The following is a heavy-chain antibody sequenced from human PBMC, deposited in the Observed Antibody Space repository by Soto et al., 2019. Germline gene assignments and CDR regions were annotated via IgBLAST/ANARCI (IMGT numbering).Heavy chain of an antibody. CDR2: IKSKTDGGTT. J-gene: IGHJ3*02. V-gene: IGHV3-15*07. CDR3: TTGLVKGRGAFDS. CDR1: GFTFSNAW. Sequence: GGALRLSCAASGFTFSNAWMNWFRQAPGKGLEWVGRIKSKTDGGTTDYAAPVKGRFTISRDDSKNTLYLQMNSLKTEDTAVYYCTTGLVKGRGAFDSWGQGTMVTVSS. D-gene: IGHD2-21*01.